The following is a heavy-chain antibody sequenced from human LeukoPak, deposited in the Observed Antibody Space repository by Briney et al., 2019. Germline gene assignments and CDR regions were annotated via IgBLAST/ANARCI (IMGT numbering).Heavy chain of an antibody. V-gene: IGHV3-20*04. D-gene: IGHD6-19*01. J-gene: IGHJ6*03. CDR2: INWNGGST. Sequence: GGSLRLSCAASGFTFSSYAMSWVRQAPGKGLEWVSGINWNGGSTGYADSVKGRFTISRDNAKNSLYLQMNSLRAEDTALYYCARRSGGSRGYYYYYMDVWGKGTTVTVSS. CDR1: GFTFSSYA. CDR3: ARRSGGSRGYYYYYMDV.